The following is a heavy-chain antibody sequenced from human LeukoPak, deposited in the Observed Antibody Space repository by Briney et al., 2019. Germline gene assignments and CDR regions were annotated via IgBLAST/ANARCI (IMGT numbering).Heavy chain of an antibody. V-gene: IGHV3-23*01. CDR3: AKLKQWQPQRYFFEY. J-gene: IGHJ4*02. D-gene: IGHD6-19*01. CDR2: FSGTSST. CDR1: GYTFSSYA. Sequence: GGSLRLSCAASGYTFSSYAMSWVRQAPGKGLEWVSAFSGTSSTSYADAVKGRVTISRDNSKNTLYLQLNSLRAEDTAVYYCAKLKQWQPQRYFFEYWGQGALVTVAS.